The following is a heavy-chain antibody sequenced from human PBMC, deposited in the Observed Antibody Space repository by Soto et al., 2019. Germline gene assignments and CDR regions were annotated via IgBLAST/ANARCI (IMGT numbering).Heavy chain of an antibody. V-gene: IGHV3-30-3*01. CDR1: GFTFSSYA. CDR3: ARDDGVWDAFDI. J-gene: IGHJ3*02. D-gene: IGHD3-16*01. Sequence: LRLACAASGFTFSSYAMHWVRQAPGKGLVWVAVISYDGSNKYYADSVKGRFTISRDNSKNTLYLQMNSLRAEDTAVYYCARDDGVWDAFDIWGQGTMVTVSS. CDR2: ISYDGSNK.